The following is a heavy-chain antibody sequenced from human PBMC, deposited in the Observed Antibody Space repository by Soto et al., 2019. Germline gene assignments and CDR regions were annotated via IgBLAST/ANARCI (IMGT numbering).Heavy chain of an antibody. J-gene: IGHJ3*02. Sequence: GGSLRLSCAASGFTFDDYAMHWVRQAPGKGLEWVSGISWNSGSIGYADSVKGRFTISRDNAKNSLYLQMNSLRAEDTALYYCAKDIHYDILTGPNAFDIWGQGTMVTVSS. CDR1: GFTFDDYA. CDR2: ISWNSGSI. V-gene: IGHV3-9*01. CDR3: AKDIHYDILTGPNAFDI. D-gene: IGHD3-9*01.